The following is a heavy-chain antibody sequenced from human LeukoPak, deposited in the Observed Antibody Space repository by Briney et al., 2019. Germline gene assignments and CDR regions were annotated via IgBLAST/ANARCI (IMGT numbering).Heavy chain of an antibody. CDR1: GGTFSTYA. Sequence: SVKVSCKASGGTFSTYAISWVRQAPGQGLEWVGRIVPILGTANYAQNFQGRVTITADKSTSTACMELSSLRSEDTAVYYCARDGGIQLWLLRSKFDYWGQGTLVTVSS. V-gene: IGHV1-69*04. J-gene: IGHJ4*02. D-gene: IGHD5-18*01. CDR3: ARDGGIQLWLLRSKFDY. CDR2: IVPILGTA.